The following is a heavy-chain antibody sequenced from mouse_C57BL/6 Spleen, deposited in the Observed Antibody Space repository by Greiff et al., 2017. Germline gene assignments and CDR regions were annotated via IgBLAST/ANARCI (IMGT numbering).Heavy chain of an antibody. V-gene: IGHV7-1*01. Sequence: EVKLMESGGGLVQSGRSLRLSCATSGFTFSDFYMEWVRQAPGKGLEWIAASRNKANDYTTEYSASVKGRFIVSRDTSQSILYLQMNALRAEDTAIYYCARDDYDSGDAMDYWGQGTSVTVSS. D-gene: IGHD1-1*01. CDR3: ARDDYDSGDAMDY. CDR1: GFTFSDFY. CDR2: SRNKANDYTT. J-gene: IGHJ4*01.